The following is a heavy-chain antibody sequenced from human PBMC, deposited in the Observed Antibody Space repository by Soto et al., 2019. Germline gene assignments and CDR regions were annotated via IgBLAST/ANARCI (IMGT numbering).Heavy chain of an antibody. Sequence: GGSLRLSCSASGVIFSSYAMSWVRQAPGKGLEWVSAISGSGASTSYGDSVKGRFIISRDNSKSILYLQMNSLRGEDTAVYYCAKSPALRFLESSPRNFDSWGQGTLVTVSS. CDR2: ISGSGAST. CDR1: GVIFSSYA. D-gene: IGHD3-3*01. CDR3: AKSPALRFLESSPRNFDS. J-gene: IGHJ4*02. V-gene: IGHV3-23*01.